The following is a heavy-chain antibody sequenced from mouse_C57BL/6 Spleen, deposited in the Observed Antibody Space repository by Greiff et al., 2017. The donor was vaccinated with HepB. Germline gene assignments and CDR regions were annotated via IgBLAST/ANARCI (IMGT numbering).Heavy chain of an antibody. CDR3: ARYYGGGTWFAY. D-gene: IGHD1-1*01. CDR1: GFSLTSYG. V-gene: IGHV2-2*01. Sequence: QVQLQQSGPGLVQPSQSLSITCTVSGFSLTSYGVHWVRQSPGKGLEWLGVIWSGGSTDYNAAFISRLSISKDNSKSQVFFKMNSLQADDTAIYYCARYYGGGTWFAYWGQGTLVTVSA. J-gene: IGHJ3*01. CDR2: IWSGGST.